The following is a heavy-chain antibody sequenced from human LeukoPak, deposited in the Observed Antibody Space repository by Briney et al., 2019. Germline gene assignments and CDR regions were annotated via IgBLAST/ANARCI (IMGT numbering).Heavy chain of an antibody. Sequence: ASVKVSCKASGYTFTSYYMHWVRQAPGQGLEWMGIINPSGGSTSYAQKFQGRVTMTRDTSTSTVYMELSSLRSEDTAVYYCARDRELVSNYENYYMDVWGKGTTVTVSS. CDR3: ARDRELVSNYENYYMDV. V-gene: IGHV1-46*01. J-gene: IGHJ6*03. CDR2: INPSGGST. D-gene: IGHD4-11*01. CDR1: GYTFTSYY.